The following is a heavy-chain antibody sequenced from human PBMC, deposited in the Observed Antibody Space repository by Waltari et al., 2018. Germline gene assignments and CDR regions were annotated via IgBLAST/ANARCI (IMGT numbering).Heavy chain of an antibody. CDR1: GFTFSSYG. V-gene: IGHV3-30*18. CDR3: ANSKV. CDR2: ISYDGSNK. J-gene: IGHJ4*02. Sequence: QVQLVESGGGVVQPGRSLRLSCAASGFTFSSYGMHWVRQAPGKGLEWVAVISYDGSNKYYADSVKGRFTISRDNSKNTLYLQMNSLRAEDTAVYYCANSKVWGQGTLVTVSS.